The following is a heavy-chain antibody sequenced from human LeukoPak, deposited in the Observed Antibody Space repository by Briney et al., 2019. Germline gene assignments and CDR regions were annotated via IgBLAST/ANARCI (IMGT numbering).Heavy chain of an antibody. D-gene: IGHD2-2*01. CDR2: IKQDGSQI. V-gene: IGHV3-7*01. J-gene: IGHJ4*02. CDR3: AREYCSGTSCYGYFDY. Sequence: GGSLRLSCATSGFTFSSYWMSWVRRAPGKGLEWVANIKQDGSQIFYVDSVKGRFTISRDTAKNPLSLQMNSLRAEDTAVYYCAREYCSGTSCYGYFDYWGQGTLVTVSS. CDR1: GFTFSSYW.